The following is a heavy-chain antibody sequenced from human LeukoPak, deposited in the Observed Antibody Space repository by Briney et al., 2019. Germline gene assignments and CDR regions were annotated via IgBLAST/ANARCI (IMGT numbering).Heavy chain of an antibody. CDR2: IRAYNGDT. CDR3: ARWNLGELFVVNWFDS. V-gene: IGHV1-18*01. CDR1: SYTFTSYD. J-gene: IGHJ5*01. D-gene: IGHD3-16*01. Sequence: ASVKVSCKTSSYTFTSYDISWVRQAPGQGLEWMGWIRAYNGDTKYSQKFQGRVNMTTDTSTHTVHMELRGLKSDDTAVYYCARWNLGELFVVNWFDSWGQGTYVTVSS.